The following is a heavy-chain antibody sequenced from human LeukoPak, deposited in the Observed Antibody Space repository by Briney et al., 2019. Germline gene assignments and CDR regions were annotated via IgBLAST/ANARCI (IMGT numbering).Heavy chain of an antibody. Sequence: PGGSLRLSCAASGFTFSSYEMNWVRQAPGKGLEWVSKISSSGSAIYYADSVKGRFTISRYNAKSTLYLQMNSLRAEDTAVYYCARGGSLGYWGQGTLVTVSS. CDR1: GFTFSSYE. CDR2: ISSSGSAI. V-gene: IGHV3-48*03. J-gene: IGHJ4*02. CDR3: ARGGSLGY. D-gene: IGHD6-19*01.